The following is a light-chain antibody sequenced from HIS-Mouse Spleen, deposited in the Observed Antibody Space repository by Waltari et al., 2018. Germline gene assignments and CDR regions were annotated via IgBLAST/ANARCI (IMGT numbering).Light chain of an antibody. V-gene: IGLV3-1*01. CDR2: QDS. Sequence: SYELTQPPSVSVSPGQTASITCSGDKLGDKYACWYHQKPGQSPVLVFYQDSKRPSGIPERFSGSNYGNTATLTISGTQAMDEADYYCQAWDSSYSVFGGGTKLTVL. J-gene: IGLJ2*01. CDR3: QAWDSSYSV. CDR1: KLGDKY.